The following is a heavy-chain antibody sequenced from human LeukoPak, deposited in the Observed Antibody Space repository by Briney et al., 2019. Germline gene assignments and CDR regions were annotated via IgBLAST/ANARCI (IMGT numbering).Heavy chain of an antibody. CDR2: INPNSGGT. V-gene: IGHV1-2*02. CDR1: GYTFTGYY. CDR3: ARDGYYGSGAGHWFDP. Sequence: ASVKVSCKVSGYTFTGYYMHWGRQAPGPGLELMGWINPNSGGTNYAQKFQGRVTMTRDTSISTAYMELSRLRSDDTAVYYCARDGYYGSGAGHWFDPWGQGTLVTGSS. J-gene: IGHJ5*02. D-gene: IGHD3-10*01.